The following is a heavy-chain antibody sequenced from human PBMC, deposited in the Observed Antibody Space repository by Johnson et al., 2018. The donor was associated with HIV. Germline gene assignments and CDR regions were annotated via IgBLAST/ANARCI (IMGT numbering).Heavy chain of an antibody. CDR2: ISSSGSTI. V-gene: IGHV3-11*04. D-gene: IGHD5-12*01. J-gene: IGHJ3*02. CDR1: GFTFSDYY. Sequence: QVQVVESGGGLVKPGGSLRLSCAATGFTFSDYYMSWIRQAPGKGLEWVSYISSSGSTIYYADSVKGRFTISRDNSKNTLYLQMNSLRAEDTAVYYCAKARGYDPYDAFDIWGQGTMVTVSS. CDR3: AKARGYDPYDAFDI.